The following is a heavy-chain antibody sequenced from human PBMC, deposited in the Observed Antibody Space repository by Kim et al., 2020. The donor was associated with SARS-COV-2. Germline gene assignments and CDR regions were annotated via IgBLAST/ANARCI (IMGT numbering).Heavy chain of an antibody. Sequence: SETLSLTCTVSGGSISSYYWSWIRQPPGKGLEWIGYIYYSGSTNYNPSLKSRVTISVDTSKNQFSLKLSSVTAADTAVYYCARDRRSLGAAAEGYFDYWGQGTLVTVSS. V-gene: IGHV4-59*13. CDR2: IYYSGST. CDR1: GGSISSYY. CDR3: ARDRRSLGAAAEGYFDY. J-gene: IGHJ4*02. D-gene: IGHD6-13*01.